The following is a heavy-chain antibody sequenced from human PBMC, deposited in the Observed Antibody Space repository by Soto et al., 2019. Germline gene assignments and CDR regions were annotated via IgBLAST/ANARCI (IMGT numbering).Heavy chain of an antibody. J-gene: IGHJ4*02. Sequence: QLQLQESGPGLVKPSETLSLTCTVSGGSISSSSYYWGWIRQPPGKGLEWIGSIYYSGSTYYNPSLKSRVTITVDTSKNHSSLKLSTVTAADAAVYHCARRVQLWGAPIRNYFDYWGQGTLVTVCS. D-gene: IGHD5-18*01. CDR1: GGSISSSSYY. V-gene: IGHV4-39*01. CDR2: IYYSGST. CDR3: ARRVQLWGAPIRNYFDY.